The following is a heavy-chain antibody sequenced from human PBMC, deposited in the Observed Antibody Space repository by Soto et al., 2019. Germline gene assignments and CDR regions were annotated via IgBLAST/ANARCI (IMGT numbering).Heavy chain of an antibody. CDR1: GFTFSSYS. Sequence: GGSLRLSCAASGFTFSSYSMNWVRQAPGKGLEWVSSISSSSSYIYYADSVKGRFTISRDNAKNSLYLQMNSLRAEDTAVYYCARVPQYYYDSSGLDYWGQGTLVTVSS. V-gene: IGHV3-21*01. J-gene: IGHJ4*02. CDR3: ARVPQYYYDSSGLDY. CDR2: ISSSSSYI. D-gene: IGHD3-22*01.